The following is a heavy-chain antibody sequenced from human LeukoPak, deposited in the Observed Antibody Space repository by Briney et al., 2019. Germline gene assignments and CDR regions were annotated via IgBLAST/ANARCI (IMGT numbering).Heavy chain of an antibody. V-gene: IGHV3-48*02. CDR1: GFTFSSYS. CDR2: ICSSSSTI. Sequence: GGSLRLSCAASGFTFSSYSMNWVRQAPGKGLEWVSYICSSSSTIYYADSVKGRFTISRDNAKNSLYLQMNSLRDEDTAVYYCARELVLTEDYGGNSIFDYWGQGTLVTVSS. J-gene: IGHJ4*02. CDR3: ARELVLTEDYGGNSIFDY. D-gene: IGHD4-23*01.